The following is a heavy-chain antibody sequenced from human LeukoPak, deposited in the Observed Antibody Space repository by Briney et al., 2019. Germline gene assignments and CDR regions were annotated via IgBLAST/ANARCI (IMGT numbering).Heavy chain of an antibody. J-gene: IGHJ3*02. CDR1: GFTFSSYS. Sequence: GGSLRLSCAASGFTFSSYSMNWVRQAPGKGLEWVSSISSSSSYIYYADSVKGRFTISRDNAKNSLYLQMNSLRAEDTAVYYCARDLRWGSSSRDAFDIWGQGTMVTVSS. CDR2: ISSSSSYI. D-gene: IGHD6-6*01. V-gene: IGHV3-21*01. CDR3: ARDLRWGSSSRDAFDI.